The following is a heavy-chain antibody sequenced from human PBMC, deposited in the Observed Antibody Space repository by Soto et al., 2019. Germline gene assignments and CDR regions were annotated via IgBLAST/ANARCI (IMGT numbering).Heavy chain of an antibody. Sequence: GGSLRLSCAASGFTFSGYWMHWVRQAPGKGLVWVSRINNDGVGTTYADSVKGRFTASRDNAKSTLYLQMNSLRDEDTAVYYCARDSGTSFDYWGQGTLVTVSS. V-gene: IGHV3-74*01. D-gene: IGHD2-2*01. CDR1: GFTFSGYW. J-gene: IGHJ4*02. CDR2: INNDGVGT. CDR3: ARDSGTSFDY.